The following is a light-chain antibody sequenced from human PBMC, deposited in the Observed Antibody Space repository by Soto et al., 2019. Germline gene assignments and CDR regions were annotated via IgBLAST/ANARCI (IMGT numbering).Light chain of an antibody. CDR2: RNN. V-gene: IGLV1-47*01. CDR1: SSNIGSNY. J-gene: IGLJ7*01. CDR3: AAWDDSLSGPV. Sequence: QSVLTQPPSASGTPGQRVTISCSGSSSNIGSNYVYWYQQLPGTAPKLLIYRNNQRPSGVPDRFSGSKSGTSASLAISGLRSENEADYSCAAWDDSLSGPVLGGGTQLTLL.